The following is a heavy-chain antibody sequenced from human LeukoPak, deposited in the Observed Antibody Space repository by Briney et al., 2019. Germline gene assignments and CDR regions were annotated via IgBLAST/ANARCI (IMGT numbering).Heavy chain of an antibody. V-gene: IGHV1-2*02. D-gene: IGHD3-10*01. Sequence: ASVKVSCKASGYTFTDYYMYWVRQAPGQGLEWMGWINPNSGGTNYAQKFQGRVTMTRDTSISTAYMELSRLRSDDTAVYYCARSRGLVYYYYMDVWGKGTTVTVSS. CDR2: INPNSGGT. J-gene: IGHJ6*03. CDR1: GYTFTDYY. CDR3: ARSRGLVYYYYMDV.